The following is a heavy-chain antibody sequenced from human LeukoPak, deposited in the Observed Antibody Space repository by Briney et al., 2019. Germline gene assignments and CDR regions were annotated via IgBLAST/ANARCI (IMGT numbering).Heavy chain of an antibody. CDR2: ISSSGSTI. D-gene: IGHD3-10*01. CDR1: GFTFSSYE. V-gene: IGHV3-48*03. CDR3: ARILWFGDR. J-gene: IGHJ4*02. Sequence: GGSLRLSCAASGFTFSSYEMNWVRQAPGKGLEWVSYISSSGSTIYYADSVKGRFTISRDNAKNSLYLQMNSLRAEDTAVYYCARILWFGDRRGQGTLVTVSS.